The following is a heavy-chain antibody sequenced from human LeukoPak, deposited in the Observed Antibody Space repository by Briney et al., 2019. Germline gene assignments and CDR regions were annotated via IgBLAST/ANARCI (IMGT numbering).Heavy chain of an antibody. CDR1: GFTFSSYA. J-gene: IGHJ4*02. CDR3: AKDDAWLRFGE. Sequence: GGSLRLSCAASGFTFSSYAMHWVRQAPGKGLEWVSGISPSGDIRYYADSVKGRFTISRDNSKNTLYLEVISLTAEDTAVYYCAKDDAWLRFGEWSQGTPVTVSS. CDR2: ISPSGDIR. D-gene: IGHD3-10*01. V-gene: IGHV3-23*01.